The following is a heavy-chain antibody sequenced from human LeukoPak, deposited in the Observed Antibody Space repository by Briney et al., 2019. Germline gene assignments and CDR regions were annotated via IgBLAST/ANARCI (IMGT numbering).Heavy chain of an antibody. CDR3: ARGVIAVAGPIDS. CDR2: INHSGSVT. D-gene: IGHD6-19*01. J-gene: IGHJ4*02. CDR1: GGSISSNNW. Sequence: PSETLSLTCTVSGGSISSNNWWNWVRQPPGKGLEWIGEINHSGSVTNYNPSLRSRVTISVDKSKNQFSLNLNSVTAADTAVYFCARGVIAVAGPIDSWGQGTLVTVSS. V-gene: IGHV4-4*02.